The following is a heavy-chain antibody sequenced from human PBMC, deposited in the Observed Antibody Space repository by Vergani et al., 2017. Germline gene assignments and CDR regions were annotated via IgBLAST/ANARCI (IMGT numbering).Heavy chain of an antibody. CDR3: AKDIRASYDFWSGSDY. CDR2: ISWNSGSI. D-gene: IGHD3-3*01. J-gene: IGHJ4*02. V-gene: IGHV3-9*01. Sequence: EVQLVESGGGLVQPGRSLRLSCAASGFTFDDYAMHWVRQAPGKGLEWVSGISWNSGSIGYADSVKGRFTISRDNAKNSLYLQMNSLRAEDTALYYCAKDIRASYDFWSGSDYWGQGTLVTVSS. CDR1: GFTFDDYA.